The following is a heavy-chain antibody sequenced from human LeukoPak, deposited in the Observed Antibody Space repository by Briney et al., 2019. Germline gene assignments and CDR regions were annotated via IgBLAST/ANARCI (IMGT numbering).Heavy chain of an antibody. CDR2: IYTSGST. V-gene: IGHV4-61*02. Sequence: SQTLSLTCTVSGGSISSGSYYWSWIRQPAGKGLEWIGRIYTSGSTNYNPSLKSRVTISVDTSKNQFSLKLSSVTAADTAVYYCARRELLSIDYWGQGTLVTVSS. CDR3: ARRELLSIDY. D-gene: IGHD1-26*01. J-gene: IGHJ4*02. CDR1: GGSISSGSYY.